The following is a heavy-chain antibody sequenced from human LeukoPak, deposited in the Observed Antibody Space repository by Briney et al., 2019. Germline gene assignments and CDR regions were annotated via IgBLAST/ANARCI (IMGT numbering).Heavy chain of an antibody. V-gene: IGHV3-23*01. D-gene: IGHD5-12*01. Sequence: GGSLRLSCAASGFTFSSYAMSWVRQAPGKGLEWVSAISGSGGSTYYADSVKGRFTISRDNSKNTLYLQMHSLRAEDTAVYYCASTDIVATTPSYYYGMDVWGQGTTVTVSS. CDR1: GFTFSSYA. CDR2: ISGSGGST. CDR3: ASTDIVATTPSYYYGMDV. J-gene: IGHJ6*02.